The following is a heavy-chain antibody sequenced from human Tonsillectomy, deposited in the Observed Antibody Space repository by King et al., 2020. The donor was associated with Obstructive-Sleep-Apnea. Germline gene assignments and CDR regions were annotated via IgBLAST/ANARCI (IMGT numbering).Heavy chain of an antibody. CDR3: AIDLIEWDLQGPFDY. D-gene: IGHD1-26*01. V-gene: IGHV3-23*04. CDR1: GFTFSSYA. Sequence: VQLVESGGGLVQPGGSLRLSCAASGFTFSSYAMTWVRQAPGKGLEWVSAISGSGGSTYYADSVKGRFTISRDNSKNTLYLQMYSLRAEDTAVYYCAIDLIEWDLQGPFDYWGQGTLVTVSS. CDR2: ISGSGGST. J-gene: IGHJ4*02.